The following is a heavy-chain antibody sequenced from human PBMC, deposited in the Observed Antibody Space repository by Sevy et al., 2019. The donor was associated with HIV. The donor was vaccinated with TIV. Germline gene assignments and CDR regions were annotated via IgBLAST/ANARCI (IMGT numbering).Heavy chain of an antibody. D-gene: IGHD3-22*01. CDR2: ISFDGDTK. J-gene: IGHJ6*02. CDR1: GFSFRNFG. Sequence: GGYLRLSCAASGFSFRNFGMHWVRQAPGKGLEWLALISFDGDTKYYGDSVKGRFTVSTDNSKNTLYLQMNSLRVEDTAVYYCAKSGGHDTSGYLSYYYYGMDVWGQGTTVTVSS. CDR3: AKSGGHDTSGYLSYYYYGMDV. V-gene: IGHV3-30*18.